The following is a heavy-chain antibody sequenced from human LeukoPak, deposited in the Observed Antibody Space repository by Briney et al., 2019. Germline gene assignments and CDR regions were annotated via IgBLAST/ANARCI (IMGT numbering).Heavy chain of an antibody. V-gene: IGHV1-18*01. J-gene: IGHJ4*02. CDR2: ISAYNGNT. Sequence: SSVKVSCKTSGYTFTSYYISWVRQPPGHGLEWMAWISAYNGNTKYAQKFQGRVTMTTDTSTSTAYMELRSLRSDDTAVYYCARDPLRFGELLGYFDYWGQGTLVTVSS. CDR1: GYTFTSYY. CDR3: ARDPLRFGELLGYFDY. D-gene: IGHD3-10*01.